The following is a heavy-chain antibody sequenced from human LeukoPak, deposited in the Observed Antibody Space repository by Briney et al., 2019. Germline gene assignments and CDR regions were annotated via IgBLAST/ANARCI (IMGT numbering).Heavy chain of an antibody. V-gene: IGHV3-53*01. Sequence: GGSLRLSCAASGLTVNNNYMNWVRQAPGKGLEWVSALYIGGNTYYADSVRGRFTIPRDNSKNTLYLQMNSLRAEDTAIYYCMTAAGYNFGQYWGQGTLVTVSS. D-gene: IGHD5-18*01. J-gene: IGHJ4*02. CDR1: GLTVNNNY. CDR3: MTAAGYNFGQY. CDR2: LYIGGNT.